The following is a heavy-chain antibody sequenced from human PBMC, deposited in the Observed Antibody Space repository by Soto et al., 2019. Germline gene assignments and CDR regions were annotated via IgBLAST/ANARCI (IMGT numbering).Heavy chain of an antibody. CDR1: GYSISSSNW. V-gene: IGHV4-28*01. CDR3: SRREIQGPIDY. Sequence: QVQLQESGPGLVKPSDTLSLTCAVSGYSISSSNWWGWIRQPPGKGLEWIGYIYYSGTTYYNPSLKSRVTMSVDTSKNQFSLTLTSVTAVDTAVYYCSRREIQGPIDYWGQGTLVTVSS. D-gene: IGHD1-26*01. J-gene: IGHJ4*02. CDR2: IYYSGTT.